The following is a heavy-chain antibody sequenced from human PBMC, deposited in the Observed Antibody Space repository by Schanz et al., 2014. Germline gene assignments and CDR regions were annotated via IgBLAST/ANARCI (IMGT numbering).Heavy chain of an antibody. CDR3: ARDRGHGDLPGDI. V-gene: IGHV4-61*02. D-gene: IGHD4-17*01. CDR1: GGSISSGTYY. J-gene: IGHJ3*02. Sequence: QVQLQESGPGLVKPSQTLSLTCIVSGGSISSGTYYWSWLRQPAGKGLEWIGRIYTSGSTNYNPSRKSRVTRSQDTSKNHFSLRRSSVTAADTAVYYCARDRGHGDLPGDIWGQGTMVTVSS. CDR2: IYTSGST.